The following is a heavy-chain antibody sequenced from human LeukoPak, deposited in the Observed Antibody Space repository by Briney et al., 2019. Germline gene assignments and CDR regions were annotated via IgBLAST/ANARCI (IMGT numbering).Heavy chain of an antibody. CDR1: GFVFSSYD. J-gene: IGHJ6*02. D-gene: IGHD3-3*01. Sequence: PGGSLRLSCAASGFVFSSYDVTWVRQAPGKGLEWVSCFKSSSYIYYADSVRGRFTISRDNAKNSLYLQMNSLRAEDTAVYYCARELPLTIFGVANGMDVWGQGTTVIVSS. V-gene: IGHV3-21*01. CDR2: FKSSSYI. CDR3: ARELPLTIFGVANGMDV.